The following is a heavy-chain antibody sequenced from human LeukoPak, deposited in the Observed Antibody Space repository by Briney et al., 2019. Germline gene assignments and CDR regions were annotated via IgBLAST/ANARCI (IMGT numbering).Heavy chain of an antibody. CDR2: ISSSSSYI. J-gene: IGHJ5*02. CDR3: ARDRQVYSGSYYVGYNWFDP. D-gene: IGHD1-26*01. CDR1: GFTFSSYS. Sequence: PGGSLRLSCAASGFTFSSYSMNWVRQAPGKGLEWVSSISSSSSYIYYADSVKGRFTISRDNAKNSLYLQMNSLRAEDTAVYYCARDRQVYSGSYYVGYNWFDPWGQGTLVTVSS. V-gene: IGHV3-21*01.